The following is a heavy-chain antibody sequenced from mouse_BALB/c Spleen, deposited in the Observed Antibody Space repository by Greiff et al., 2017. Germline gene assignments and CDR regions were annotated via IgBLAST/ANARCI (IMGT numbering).Heavy chain of an antibody. CDR2: IDPANGNT. D-gene: IGHD2-1*01. Sequence: VQLKQSGAELVKPGASVKLSCTASGFNIKDTYMHWVKQRPEQGLEWIGRIDPANGNTKYDPKFQGKATITADTSSNTAYLQLSSLTSEDTAVYYCASPYGNYDAMDYWGQGTSGTVSS. CDR3: ASPYGNYDAMDY. J-gene: IGHJ4*01. V-gene: IGHV14-3*02. CDR1: GFNIKDTY.